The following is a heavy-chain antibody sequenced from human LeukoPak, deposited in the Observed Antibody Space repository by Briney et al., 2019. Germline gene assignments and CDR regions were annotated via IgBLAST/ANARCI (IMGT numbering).Heavy chain of an antibody. J-gene: IGHJ3*02. Sequence: SVKVSCRASGGTFSSYAISWVRQAPGQGLEWMGRIIPILGIANYAQKFQGRVTITADKSTSTAYMELSSLRSEDTAVYYCARDSGDSRGYDTFDIWGQGTMVTVSS. D-gene: IGHD6-25*01. CDR3: ARDSGDSRGYDTFDI. CDR1: GGTFSSYA. CDR2: IIPILGIA. V-gene: IGHV1-69*04.